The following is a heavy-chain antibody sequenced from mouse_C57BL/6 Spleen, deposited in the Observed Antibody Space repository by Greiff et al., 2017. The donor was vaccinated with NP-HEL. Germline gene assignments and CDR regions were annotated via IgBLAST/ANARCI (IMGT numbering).Heavy chain of an antibody. CDR3: VRHGGLRRDDAMDY. Sequence: EVMLVESGGGLVQPKGSLKLSCAASGFSFNTYAMNWVRQAPGKGLEWVARIRSKSNNYATYYADSVKDRFTISRDDSESMLYLQMNNLKTEDTAMYYCVRHGGLRRDDAMDYWGQGTSVTVSS. CDR2: IRSKSNNYAT. V-gene: IGHV10-1*01. CDR1: GFSFNTYA. J-gene: IGHJ4*01. D-gene: IGHD2-4*01.